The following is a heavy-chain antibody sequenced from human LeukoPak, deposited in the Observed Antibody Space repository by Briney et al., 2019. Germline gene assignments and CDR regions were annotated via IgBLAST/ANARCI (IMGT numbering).Heavy chain of an antibody. CDR1: GGSISSYY. J-gene: IGHJ3*02. D-gene: IGHD3-22*01. CDR3: ARGSRRKYYYDSSGNDAFDI. V-gene: IGHV4-59*12. Sequence: PSETLSLTCTVSGGSISSYYWSWIRQPPGKGLEWIGYIYYSGSTDYSPSLKSRVTISIDTSKNQFSLKLSSVTAADTAVYYCARGSRRKYYYDSSGNDAFDIWGQGTMVTVSS. CDR2: IYYSGST.